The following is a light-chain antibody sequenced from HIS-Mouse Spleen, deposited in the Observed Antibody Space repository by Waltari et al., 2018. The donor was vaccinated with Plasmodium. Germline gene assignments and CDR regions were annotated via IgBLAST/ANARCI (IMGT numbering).Light chain of an antibody. CDR2: KAS. J-gene: IGKJ1*01. Sequence: TQRTPSPSTLFASVRDNIIITCRASQRISSWLAWYQQKPGKAPKLLIYKASSLESGVPSRFSGSGSGTEFTLTISSLQPDDFATYYCQQYNSYSWTFGQGTKVEIK. CDR3: QQYNSYSWT. V-gene: IGKV1-5*03. CDR1: QRISSW.